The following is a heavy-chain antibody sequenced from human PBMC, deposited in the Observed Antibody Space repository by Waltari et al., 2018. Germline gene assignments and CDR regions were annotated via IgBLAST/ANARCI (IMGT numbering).Heavy chain of an antibody. D-gene: IGHD4-17*01. J-gene: IGHJ3*02. CDR1: GFTFSSYA. CDR3: ARGTTVNWGAFDI. CDR2: ISYDGSNK. Sequence: QVQLVESGGGVVQPGRSLRLSCAASGFTFSSYAMHWVRQAPGKGLEWVAVISYDGSNKYYADSVKGRFTISRDNSKNTLYLQMNSLRAEDTAVYYCARGTTVNWGAFDIWGQGTMVTVSS. V-gene: IGHV3-30-3*01.